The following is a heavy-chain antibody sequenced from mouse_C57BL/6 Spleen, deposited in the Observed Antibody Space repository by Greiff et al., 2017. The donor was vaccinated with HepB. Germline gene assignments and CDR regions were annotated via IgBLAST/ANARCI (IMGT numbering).Heavy chain of an antibody. CDR1: GYTFTSYG. J-gene: IGHJ2*01. CDR3: ARKTITTVVASFDY. CDR2: IYPRSGNT. V-gene: IGHV1-81*01. Sequence: VQLQESGAELARPGASVKLSCKASGYTFTSYGISWVKQRTGQGLEWIGEIYPRSGNTYYNEKFKGKATLTADKSSSTAYMELHSLTSEDSAVYFCARKTITTVVASFDYWGQGTTLTVSS. D-gene: IGHD1-1*01.